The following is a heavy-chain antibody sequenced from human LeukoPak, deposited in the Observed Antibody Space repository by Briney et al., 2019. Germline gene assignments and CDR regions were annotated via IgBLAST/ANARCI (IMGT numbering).Heavy chain of an antibody. CDR2: IYTSRST. V-gene: IGHV4-61*02. CDR1: GGSISSGSYY. CDR3: ARAKRLEQGCMDV. D-gene: IGHD6-19*01. Sequence: LSLTCTVSGGSISSGSYYWSWIRQPAGKGLEWIGRIYTSRSTNYNPSLKSRVTISVDTSKNQFSLKLSSVTAADTAVYYCARAKRLEQGCMDVWGKGTTVTVSS. J-gene: IGHJ6*03.